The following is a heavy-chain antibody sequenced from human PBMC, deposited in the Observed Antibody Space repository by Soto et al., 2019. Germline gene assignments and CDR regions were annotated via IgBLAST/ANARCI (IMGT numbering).Heavy chain of an antibody. D-gene: IGHD2-2*01. J-gene: IGHJ6*02. V-gene: IGHV1-69*01. CDR2: IIPITATA. Sequence: QVQLVQSGAEVKKPGSSVKVSCKASGGTFGSYAISWVRQAPGQGLEWMGGIIPITATANYAQKFQGRVTITADESTSTASMQLSSLRSEDTAGYYCARSHGSSTSLEIYYYYYYGMDVWGQGTTVTVSS. CDR1: GGTFGSYA. CDR3: ARSHGSSTSLEIYYYYYYGMDV.